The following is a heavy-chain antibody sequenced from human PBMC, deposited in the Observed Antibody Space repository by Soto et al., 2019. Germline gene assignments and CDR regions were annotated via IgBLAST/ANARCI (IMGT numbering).Heavy chain of an antibody. CDR3: AKDGYYYGSGGATYGMDV. D-gene: IGHD3-10*01. J-gene: IGHJ6*02. CDR2: ISYDGSNK. Sequence: QVQLVESGGGVVQPGRSPRLSCAASGFTFSSYGRHLVRQAPGKGLEWVAVISYDGSNKYYADSVKGRFTISRDNSKNTLYLQMNSLRAEDTAVYYCAKDGYYYGSGGATYGMDVWGQGTTVTVSS. CDR1: GFTFSSYG. V-gene: IGHV3-30*18.